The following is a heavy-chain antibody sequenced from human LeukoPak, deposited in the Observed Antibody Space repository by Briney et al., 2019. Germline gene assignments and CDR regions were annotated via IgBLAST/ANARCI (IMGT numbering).Heavy chain of an antibody. CDR2: ISAYNGNT. Sequence: ASVTVSCKASGYTFTSYGISWVGQAPGQGLEWMGWISAYNGNTNYAQKLQGRVTMTTDTSTSTAYMELRSLRSDDTAVYYCARVPYYDFWSGFYGMDVWGQGTTVTVSS. V-gene: IGHV1-18*01. D-gene: IGHD3-3*01. J-gene: IGHJ6*02. CDR3: ARVPYYDFWSGFYGMDV. CDR1: GYTFTSYG.